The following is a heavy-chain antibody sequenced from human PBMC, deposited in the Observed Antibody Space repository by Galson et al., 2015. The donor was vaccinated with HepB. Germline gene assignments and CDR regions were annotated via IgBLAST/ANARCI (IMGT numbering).Heavy chain of an antibody. D-gene: IGHD2-2*01. CDR2: IDPSDSYT. CDR1: GYSFTSYW. V-gene: IGHV5-10-1*01. CDR3: ARHQLEQDIAVVPGAMDV. Sequence: QSGAEMKKPGESLRISCKGSGYSFTSYWISWVRQMPGKGLEWMGRIDPSDSYTNYSPSFQGHVTISADKSISTAYLQWSSLKASDTAMYYCARHQLEQDIAVVPGAMDVWGQGTTVTVSS. J-gene: IGHJ6*02.